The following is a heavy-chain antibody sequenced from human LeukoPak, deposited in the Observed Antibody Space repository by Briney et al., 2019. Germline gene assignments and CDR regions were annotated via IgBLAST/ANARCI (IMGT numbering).Heavy chain of an antibody. V-gene: IGHV4-4*02. D-gene: IGHD1-20*01. CDR3: ARAKYNSNAPIPTVYEY. CDR1: GASLSVKSW. J-gene: IGHJ4*02. Sequence: SGTLSLTCAVSGASLSVKSWWGWVRQPPGKGLEWIGEISHLGTTKYHPSLNSRVTLSVDSSENQLSLSLGSVNAADTAIYFCARAKYNSNAPIPTVYEYWGQGILVTVSS. CDR2: ISHLGTT.